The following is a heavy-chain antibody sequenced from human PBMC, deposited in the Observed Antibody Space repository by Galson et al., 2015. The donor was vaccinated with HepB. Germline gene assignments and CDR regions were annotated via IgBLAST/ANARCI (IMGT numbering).Heavy chain of an antibody. Sequence: SLRLSCAASGFTFGDYAMSWVRQAPGKGLEWVGFIGSKPYGGTTEYAASVKGRFTTSRDESKSFAYLQMNSLKTEDTAVYYCTRVPTMVRGVPDYYYYYGMDVWGHGTTVTVSS. V-gene: IGHV3-49*04. CDR2: IGSKPYGGTT. CDR3: TRVPTMVRGVPDYYYYYGMDV. D-gene: IGHD3-10*01. CDR1: GFTFGDYA. J-gene: IGHJ6*02.